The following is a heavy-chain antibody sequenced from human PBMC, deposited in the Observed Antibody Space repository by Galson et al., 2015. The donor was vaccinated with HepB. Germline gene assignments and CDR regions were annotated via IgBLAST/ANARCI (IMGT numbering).Heavy chain of an antibody. J-gene: IGHJ6*03. CDR1: GFTFDDYA. V-gene: IGHV3-20*01. CDR2: INWNGGSR. CDR3: VREVGLATAVRYYYYMDV. Sequence: SLRLSCAASGFTFDDYAMSWVRQAPGKGLEWVSGINWNGGSRGYADSVKGRFTISRDNAKNSLYLEMNSLRAEDTALYHCVREVGLATAVRYYYYMDVWGKGTTVTVSS. D-gene: IGHD6-13*01.